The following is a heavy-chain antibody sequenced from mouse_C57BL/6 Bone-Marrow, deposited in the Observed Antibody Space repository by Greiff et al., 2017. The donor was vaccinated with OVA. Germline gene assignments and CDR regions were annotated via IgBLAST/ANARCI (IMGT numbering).Heavy chain of an antibody. CDR1: GYTFTSYW. Sequence: VQLQQPGAELVMPGASVKLSCKASGYTFTSYWMHWVKQRPGQGLEWIGEIDPSDSYTNYNQKFKGKSTLTVDKSSSTAYMQLSSLTSEDSAVYYCARGLPSYAMDYWGQGTSVTVSS. V-gene: IGHV1-69*01. CDR3: ARGLPSYAMDY. D-gene: IGHD2-4*01. CDR2: IDPSDSYT. J-gene: IGHJ4*01.